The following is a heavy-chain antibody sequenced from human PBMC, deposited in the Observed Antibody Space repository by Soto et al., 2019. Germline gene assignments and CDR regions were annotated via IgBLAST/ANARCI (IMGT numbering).Heavy chain of an antibody. Sequence: ASVKVSCKASGYSFSTHAMHWVRQASGQGLEWMGRINSVNDRTTYSEKFQGRVTMTSDTSATTAYMELSSLRSEDTAVYYCARDGSGSSNWGQG. CDR2: INSVNDRT. CDR3: ARDGSGSSN. CDR1: GYSFSTHA. D-gene: IGHD3-10*01. J-gene: IGHJ1*01. V-gene: IGHV1-3*01.